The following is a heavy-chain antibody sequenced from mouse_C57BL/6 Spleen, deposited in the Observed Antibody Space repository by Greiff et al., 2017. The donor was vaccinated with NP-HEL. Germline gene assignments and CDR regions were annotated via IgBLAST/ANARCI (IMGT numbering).Heavy chain of an antibody. CDR2: IYPGGGYT. CDR1: GYTFTNYW. D-gene: IGHD2-3*01. J-gene: IGHJ2*01. CDR3: ARVNDGYYDDFDY. Sequence: VQLQQSGAELVRPGTSVKMSCKASGYTFTNYWIGWAKQRPGHGLEWIGDIYPGGGYTNYNEKFKGKATLTADKSSSTAYMQFSSLTSEDSAIYYCARVNDGYYDDFDYWGQGTTLTVSS. V-gene: IGHV1-63*01.